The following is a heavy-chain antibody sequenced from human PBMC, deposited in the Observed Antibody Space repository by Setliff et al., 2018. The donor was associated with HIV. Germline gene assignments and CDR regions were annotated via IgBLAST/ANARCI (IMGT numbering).Heavy chain of an antibody. CDR2: MQHSGRT. Sequence: PSETLSLTCAVYGGSFSGYCWSWIRQPPGKGLEWIGEMQHSGRTNYNPSLRSRDTTSVDTSKSQFSLKLSSVTAADTAVYYCARVSCSSWYSIPLYYYYSIDAWGKGTTVTVSS. CDR3: ARVSCSSWYSIPLYYYYSIDA. V-gene: IGHV4-34*01. J-gene: IGHJ6*03. CDR1: GGSFSGYC. D-gene: IGHD6-13*01.